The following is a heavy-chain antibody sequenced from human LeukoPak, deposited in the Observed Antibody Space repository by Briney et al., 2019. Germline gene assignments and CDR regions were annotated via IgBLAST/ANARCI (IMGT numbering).Heavy chain of an antibody. CDR1: GFTFSSYG. J-gene: IGHJ5*02. Sequence: GGSLRLSCAASGFTFSSYGMHWVRQAPGKGLEWVAFIRYDGSNKYYADSVKGRFTISRDNSKNTLYLQMNSLRAEDTAVYYCAKDYGDYFHDWFDPWGQGTLVTVSS. CDR3: AKDYGDYFHDWFDP. D-gene: IGHD4-17*01. CDR2: IRYDGSNK. V-gene: IGHV3-30*02.